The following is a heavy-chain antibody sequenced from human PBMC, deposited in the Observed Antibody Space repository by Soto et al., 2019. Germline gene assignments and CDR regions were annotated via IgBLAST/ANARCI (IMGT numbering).Heavy chain of an antibody. CDR2: IWNSGTT. Sequence: QVQLQESGPGLVKPSETMSLTCTVSGVSISNSYCSWVRQPPGKKLEWIGHIWNSGTTDYNPSLRGRVTMSVDTSKTQVSLRLSSVTATDTAVYYCARGGGSYTTGWYNDYWGQGTLVTVSS. J-gene: IGHJ4*02. V-gene: IGHV4-4*09. CDR1: GVSISNSY. CDR3: ARGGGSYTTGWYNDY. D-gene: IGHD6-19*01.